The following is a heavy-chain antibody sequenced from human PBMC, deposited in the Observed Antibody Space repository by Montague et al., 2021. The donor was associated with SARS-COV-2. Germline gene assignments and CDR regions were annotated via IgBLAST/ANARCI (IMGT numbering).Heavy chain of an antibody. CDR1: GFTFSSYS. J-gene: IGHJ4*02. D-gene: IGHD3-10*01. Sequence: SLRLSCAASGFTFSSYSMNWVRQTPGKGLEWVPYISRSSSTIYYADSVKGRFTISRDNAKNSLYLQMNSLRDEDTAVYYCARDQVLWFGEHVVWGQGTLVTVSS. V-gene: IGHV3-48*02. CDR3: ARDQVLWFGEHVV. CDR2: ISRSSSTI.